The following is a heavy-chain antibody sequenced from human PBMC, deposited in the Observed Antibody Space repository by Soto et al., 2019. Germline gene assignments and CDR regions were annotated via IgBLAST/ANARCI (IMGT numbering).Heavy chain of an antibody. CDR2: INPESGGT. CDR1: GYTFTGYY. V-gene: IGHV1-2*02. Sequence: XSVKVSCKASGYTFTGYYLHWVRQAPGQGLDWMGWINPESGGTNYAQEFQGRVTMTRDASLSTAYMELSRLRSDDTAVYYCARDFTQAYHYDSGDDYWGPGTLVTVSS. CDR3: ARDFTQAYHYDSGDDY. D-gene: IGHD3-22*01. J-gene: IGHJ4*02.